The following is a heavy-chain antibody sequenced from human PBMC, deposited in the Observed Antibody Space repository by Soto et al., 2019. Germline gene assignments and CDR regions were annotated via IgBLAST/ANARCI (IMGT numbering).Heavy chain of an antibody. CDR3: ARAPHDYDSKGLKTYYCDN. J-gene: IGHJ4*01. Sequence: AASVKVSCKTSGYTFTTYYMHWVRQAPGQGLEWMGVINPSGDSTTYAQKFQGRVTMTRDTSTSTIQMELSSLRSEDTAVYYCARAPHDYDSKGLKTYYCDNWGRGSQVAVSS. D-gene: IGHD3-22*01. V-gene: IGHV1-46*01. CDR2: INPSGDST. CDR1: GYTFTTYY.